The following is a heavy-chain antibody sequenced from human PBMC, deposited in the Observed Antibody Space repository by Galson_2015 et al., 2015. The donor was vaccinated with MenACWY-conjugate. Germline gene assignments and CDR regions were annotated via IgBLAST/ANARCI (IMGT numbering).Heavy chain of an antibody. D-gene: IGHD6-19*01. J-gene: IGHJ4*02. V-gene: IGHV2-70*11. Sequence: PALVKPTQTLTLTCTFSGFSLSTSGMCVSWIRQPPGKALEWLARIDWDDDKYYSTSLKTRLAIPKDTSKNQVVLTMTNMDPVDTATYYCARTNVAVAGGSLDYWGQGTLVTISS. CDR3: ARTNVAVAGGSLDY. CDR2: IDWDDDK. CDR1: GFSLSTSGMC.